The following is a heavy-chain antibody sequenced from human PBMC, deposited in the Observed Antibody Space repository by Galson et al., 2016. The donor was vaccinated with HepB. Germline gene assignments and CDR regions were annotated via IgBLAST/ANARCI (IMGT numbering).Heavy chain of an antibody. D-gene: IGHD2-15*01. V-gene: IGHV1-46*01. Sequence: SVKVSCKASGYTFIHFYMHWVRQAPGQGLERMAMINPTGGMATYAQKFQGRVTVTRDTSTSTVYMELKSLKSEDTAVYYCAREMGCRVTGAYYWGRGTLVTVSS. J-gene: IGHJ4*02. CDR3: AREMGCRVTGAYY. CDR2: INPTGGMA. CDR1: GYTFIHFY.